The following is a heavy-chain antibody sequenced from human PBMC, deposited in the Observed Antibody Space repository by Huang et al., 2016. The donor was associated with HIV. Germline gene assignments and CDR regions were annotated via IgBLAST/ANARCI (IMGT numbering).Heavy chain of an antibody. CDR1: GYIFTTSW. V-gene: IGHV5-51*03. D-gene: IGHD3-10*01. CDR2: IYPGDADT. Sequence: EVELVQSGTEVKQPGESLKISCKGSGYIFTTSWLGWVRQMPGKGLEWMGIIYPGDADTRYSPSFQGQVTMSVDKSINTAYLHWSSLKASDTAMYYCARLAGGTWSYYFDLWGQGALVTVSS. J-gene: IGHJ4*02. CDR3: ARLAGGTWSYYFDL.